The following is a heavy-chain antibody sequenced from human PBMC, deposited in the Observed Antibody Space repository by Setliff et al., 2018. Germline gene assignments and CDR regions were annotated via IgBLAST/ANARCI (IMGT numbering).Heavy chain of an antibody. Sequence: ASVKVSCKASGDSIPKNAISWVRQAPGQGLEWMGWLQTYSGHTNYAQKFQDRLTVTADTSSKTTYMELRSLTSDDTAVYFCTRSRGPRVVLAADFDFWGQGTLVTVSS. CDR1: GDSIPKNA. CDR3: TRSRGPRVVLAADFDF. V-gene: IGHV1-18*01. D-gene: IGHD3-16*01. J-gene: IGHJ4*02. CDR2: LQTYSGHT.